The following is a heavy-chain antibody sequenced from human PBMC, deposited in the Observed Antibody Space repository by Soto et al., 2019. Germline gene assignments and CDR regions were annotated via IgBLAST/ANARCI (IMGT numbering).Heavy chain of an antibody. CDR2: ISDTGGGT. CDR1: GFIFGTYA. J-gene: IGHJ4*02. Sequence: LRLSCAASGFIFGTYAMSWVRQAPGKGPEWVAVISDTGGGTYYADSVKGRFTISRDNSKNTLYLQMNSLRAEDTGLYYCAKDAGGGPYSTAWYEFDYWGQGTQVTVSS. D-gene: IGHD2-2*01. V-gene: IGHV3-23*01. CDR3: AKDAGGGPYSTAWYEFDY.